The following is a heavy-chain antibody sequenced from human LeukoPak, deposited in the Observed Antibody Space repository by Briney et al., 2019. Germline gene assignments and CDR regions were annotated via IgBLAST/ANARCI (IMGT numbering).Heavy chain of an antibody. J-gene: IGHJ4*02. Sequence: SETLSLTCTVSGGSVSSGSYYWSWIRQPPGKGLEWIGYIYYSGSTNYNPSLKSRVTISVDTSKNQFSLKLSSVTAADTAVYYWARDQIAAAVYDYGGQETRVTVSS. CDR1: GGSVSSGSYY. V-gene: IGHV4-61*01. D-gene: IGHD6-13*01. CDR2: IYYSGST. CDR3: ARDQIAAAVYDY.